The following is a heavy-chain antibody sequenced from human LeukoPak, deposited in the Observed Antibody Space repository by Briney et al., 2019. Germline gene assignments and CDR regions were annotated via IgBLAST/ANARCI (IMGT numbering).Heavy chain of an antibody. CDR1: GFTVSSNY. V-gene: IGHV3-66*02. CDR3: ARRQVGATVDY. D-gene: IGHD1-26*01. CDR2: IYRGGST. J-gene: IGHJ4*02. Sequence: HTGGSLRLSCAASGFTVSSNYMSWVRQAPGKGLEWVSVIYRGGSTYYADSVKGRFTISRENSKNTLYLQMTRLRAEDTAVYFCARRQVGATVDYWGQGPLVTVSS.